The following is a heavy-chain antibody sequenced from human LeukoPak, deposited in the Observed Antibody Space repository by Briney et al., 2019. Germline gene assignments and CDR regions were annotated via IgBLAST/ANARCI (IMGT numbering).Heavy chain of an antibody. CDR3: ARDGRAYRAFDI. V-gene: IGHV1-69*04. CDR2: IIPILGIA. CDR1: GGTFSSYA. Sequence: SVKVSCKASGGTFSSYAISWVRQAPGQGLEWMGRIIPILGIANYAQKFQGRVTITADKSTSTAYMELSSLRSEDTAVYYCARDGRAYRAFDIWGQGTMVTVSS. J-gene: IGHJ3*02. D-gene: IGHD2-21*01.